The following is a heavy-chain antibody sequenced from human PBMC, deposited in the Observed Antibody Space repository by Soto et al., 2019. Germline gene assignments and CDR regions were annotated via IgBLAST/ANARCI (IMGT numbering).Heavy chain of an antibody. Sequence: PGGSLRLSCAASGFTFSSYSMNWVRQAPGKGLEWVSYISSSSSTIYYADSVKGRFTISRDNAKNSLYLQMNSLRAEDTAVYYCAGWVVAPRAEYFQHWGQGTLVTVSS. D-gene: IGHD2-15*01. V-gene: IGHV3-48*01. J-gene: IGHJ1*01. CDR2: ISSSSSTI. CDR1: GFTFSSYS. CDR3: AGWVVAPRAEYFQH.